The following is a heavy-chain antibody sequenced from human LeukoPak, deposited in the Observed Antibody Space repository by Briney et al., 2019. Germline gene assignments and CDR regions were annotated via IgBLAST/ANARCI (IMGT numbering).Heavy chain of an antibody. J-gene: IGHJ4*02. CDR2: ISYDGSNK. Sequence: GGSLRLSCAASGFTFSSYAMHWVRQAPGKGLEWVAVISYDGSNKYYADSVKGRFTISRDNSKNTLYLQMNSLRAEDTAVYYCAKDFRGGAARFGGDYWGQGTLVTVSS. CDR3: AKDFRGGAARFGGDY. CDR1: GFTFSSYA. V-gene: IGHV3-30-3*01. D-gene: IGHD6-6*01.